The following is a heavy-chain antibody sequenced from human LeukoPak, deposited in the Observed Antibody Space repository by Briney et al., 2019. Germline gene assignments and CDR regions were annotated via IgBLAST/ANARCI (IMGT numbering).Heavy chain of an antibody. V-gene: IGHV3-23*01. Sequence: PGGSLRLSCAASGFTFSSYAMSWVRQAPGKGLEWVSAISGSGGSTYYADSVKGRFTISRDSSKNTLYLQMNSLRAEDTAVYYCAKVIYDSSGYYSLYYYGMDVWGQGTTVTVSS. CDR2: ISGSGGST. J-gene: IGHJ6*02. CDR1: GFTFSSYA. D-gene: IGHD3-22*01. CDR3: AKVIYDSSGYYSLYYYGMDV.